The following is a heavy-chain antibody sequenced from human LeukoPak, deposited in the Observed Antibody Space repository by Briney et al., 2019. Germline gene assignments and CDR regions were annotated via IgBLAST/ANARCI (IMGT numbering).Heavy chain of an antibody. CDR1: GYTFTGYY. D-gene: IGHD6-6*01. Sequence: ASVKVSCKASGYTFTGYYIHWVRQAPGQGLEWMAWINPNSGDTNYANKFQGRVTMTRDTSITTAYMELSRLRSDDTAVYYCARSSSNAFDIWGQGTMVTVSS. J-gene: IGHJ3*02. CDR2: INPNSGDT. V-gene: IGHV1-2*02. CDR3: ARSSSNAFDI.